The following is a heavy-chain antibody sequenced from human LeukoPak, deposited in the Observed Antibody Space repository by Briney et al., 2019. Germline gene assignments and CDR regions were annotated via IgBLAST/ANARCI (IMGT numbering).Heavy chain of an antibody. CDR2: ISSGSNYI. CDR3: ARVGCSGGTCYDY. CDR1: GFTFSSYS. D-gene: IGHD2-15*01. V-gene: IGHV3-21*01. Sequence: GGSLRLSCSASGFTFSSYSMYWVHQPARRGLEWVSFISSGSNYIYYIDSVKGRFTISRDNAKNSLYLQMSSLRVEDTAIYYCARVGCSGGTCYDYWGQGTLVTVSS. J-gene: IGHJ4*02.